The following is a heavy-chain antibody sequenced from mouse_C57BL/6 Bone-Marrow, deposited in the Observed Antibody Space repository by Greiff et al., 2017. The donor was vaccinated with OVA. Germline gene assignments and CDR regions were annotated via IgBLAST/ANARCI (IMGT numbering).Heavy chain of an antibody. CDR1: GYTFTSYW. CDR2: IDPSDSYT. CDR3: ARWGDVGYFDY. J-gene: IGHJ2*01. D-gene: IGHD3-3*01. V-gene: IGHV1-69*01. Sequence: VQLKQPGAELVMPGASVKLSCKASGYTFTSYWMHWVKQRPGQGLEWIGEIDPSDSYTNYNQKFKGKSTLTVDKSSSTAYMQLSSLTSEDSAVYYCARWGDVGYFDYWGQGTTLTVSS.